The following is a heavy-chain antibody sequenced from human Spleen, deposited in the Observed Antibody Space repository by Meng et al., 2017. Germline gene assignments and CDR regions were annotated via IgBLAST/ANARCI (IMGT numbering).Heavy chain of an antibody. CDR3: ARGPTTMAHDFDY. CDR2: IYYSGST. CDR1: GGSSNSVSYF. D-gene: IGHD4-11*01. J-gene: IGHJ4*02. Sequence: QVQLQEAGPGLVKPSQTLYLTCTVSGGSSNSVSYFWSWIRQRPGKGLEYIGYIYYSGSTYYNPSLKSRVTISVDTSVNQFSLKLSSVTAADTAVYYCARGPTTMAHDFDYWGQGTLVTGSS. V-gene: IGHV4-31*03.